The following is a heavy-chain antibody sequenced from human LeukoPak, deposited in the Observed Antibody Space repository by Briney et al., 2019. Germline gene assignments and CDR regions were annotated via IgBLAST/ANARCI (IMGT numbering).Heavy chain of an antibody. Sequence: GGSLRLSCAASGFTVSNNHMNWVRQAPGKGLECVSVLNNDGSTYYADSVKGRFTTSRDSSKNTVYLQMNSLRAADTAVYYCAGAGGYSVYGSQGTLVTVSS. CDR1: GFTVSNNH. V-gene: IGHV3-66*01. CDR2: LNNDGST. J-gene: IGHJ4*02. D-gene: IGHD5/OR15-5a*01. CDR3: AGAGGYSVY.